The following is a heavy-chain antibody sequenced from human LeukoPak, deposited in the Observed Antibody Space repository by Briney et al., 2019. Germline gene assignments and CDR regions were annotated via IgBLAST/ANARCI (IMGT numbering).Heavy chain of an antibody. D-gene: IGHD1-26*01. CDR2: IWYGGSNK. V-gene: IGHV3-33*01. CDR1: GFTFSSYG. Sequence: GGSLRLSCAASGFTFSSYGMHWVRQAPGKGLEWVAVIWYGGSNKYYADSVKGRFTISRDNSKNTLYLQMNSLRAEDTAVYYCARDSGSRVGGGMDVWGQGTTVTVSS. CDR3: ARDSGSRVGGGMDV. J-gene: IGHJ6*02.